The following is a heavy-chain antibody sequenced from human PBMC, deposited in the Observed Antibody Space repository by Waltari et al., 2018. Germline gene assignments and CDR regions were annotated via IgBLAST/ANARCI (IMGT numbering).Heavy chain of an antibody. V-gene: IGHV4-39*01. CDR1: GGSITTYPT. D-gene: IGHD4-17*01. CDR2: MQYRGST. CDR3: GRIAFGDEGGYFQH. J-gene: IGHJ1*01. Sequence: QLQLQESGPGLVKPSETLSLTCSVSGGSITTYPTWGWIRQPPGKGLEWMGNMQYRGSTFYNPSLESRVTISLDTWKNQFSLRLTSVGAADTAVYFCGRIAFGDEGGYFQHWGQGTLVTVSS.